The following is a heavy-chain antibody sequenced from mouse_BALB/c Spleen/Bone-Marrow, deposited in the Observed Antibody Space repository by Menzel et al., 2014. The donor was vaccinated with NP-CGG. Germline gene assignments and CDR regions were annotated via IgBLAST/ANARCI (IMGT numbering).Heavy chain of an antibody. CDR1: GFTFNTYA. D-gene: IGHD2-3*01. CDR2: IRSKSNNYAT. CDR3: VKSEGYFFDY. V-gene: IGHV10-1*02. J-gene: IGHJ2*03. Sequence: EVKLMESGGGLVQPKGSLKLSCAASGFTFNTYAMNWVRPAPGKGLECVARIRSKSNNYATYYADSVKDRFTISRDDSQSKLFLQMNNLKTEDTAREYWVKSEGYFFDYWGQGNSLTVAS.